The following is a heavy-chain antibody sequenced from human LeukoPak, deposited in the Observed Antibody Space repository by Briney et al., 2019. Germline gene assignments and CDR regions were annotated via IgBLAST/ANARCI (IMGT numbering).Heavy chain of an antibody. V-gene: IGHV1-18*01. Sequence: ASVRVSCKASGYTFTSYGIGWVRQAPGQGLEWMGWISAYNGNTNYAQKLQGRVTMTTDTSTSTAYMELRSLRSDDTAVYYCARDKFGIAVAGTSGIDYWGQGTLVTVSS. CDR2: ISAYNGNT. D-gene: IGHD6-19*01. J-gene: IGHJ4*02. CDR1: GYTFTSYG. CDR3: ARDKFGIAVAGTSGIDY.